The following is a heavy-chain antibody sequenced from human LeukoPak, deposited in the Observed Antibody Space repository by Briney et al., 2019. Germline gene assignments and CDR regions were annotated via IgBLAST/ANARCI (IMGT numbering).Heavy chain of an antibody. Sequence: GGSLRLSCAASGFTVSSNYMSWVRQAPGKGLEWVSVIYSGGSTYYADSVKGRFTISRDNSKNTLYLQMNSLRAEDTAVYYCARKTDNGDYHIDYWGQGTLVTVSS. J-gene: IGHJ4*02. CDR3: ARKTDNGDYHIDY. CDR2: IYSGGST. CDR1: GFTVSSNY. V-gene: IGHV3-66*01. D-gene: IGHD4-17*01.